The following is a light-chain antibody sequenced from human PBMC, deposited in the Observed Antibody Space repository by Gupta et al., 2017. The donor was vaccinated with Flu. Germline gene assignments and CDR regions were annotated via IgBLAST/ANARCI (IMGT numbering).Light chain of an antibody. J-gene: IGKJ1*01. CDR2: AAS. V-gene: IGKV1-39*01. CDR3: QQTDSTPRT. CDR1: QRITNY. Sequence: PSSLSASLGDRVTITCRASQRITNYLNWYQQKPGKAPKLLIYAASSVQSGVPSRFSGSGSGTDFTLTISSLQPEDFATYYCQQTDSTPRTFGQGTXVEIK.